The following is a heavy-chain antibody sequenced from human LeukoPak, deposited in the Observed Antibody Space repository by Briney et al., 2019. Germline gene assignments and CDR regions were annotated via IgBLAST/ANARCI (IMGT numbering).Heavy chain of an antibody. CDR2: ISSSGSTI. Sequence: GGSLRLSCAASGFTFSSYEMNWVRQAPGKGLEWVSYISSSGSTIYYADSVKGRFTISRDNAKNSLCLQMNSLRAEDTAIYYCARIMVATTREAFDYWGQGTRVTVSS. V-gene: IGHV3-48*03. CDR1: GFTFSSYE. CDR3: ARIMVATTREAFDY. D-gene: IGHD5-12*01. J-gene: IGHJ4*02.